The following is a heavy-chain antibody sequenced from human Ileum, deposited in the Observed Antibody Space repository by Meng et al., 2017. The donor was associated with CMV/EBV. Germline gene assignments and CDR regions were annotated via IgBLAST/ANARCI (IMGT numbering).Heavy chain of an antibody. D-gene: IGHD5-18*01. Sequence: SGSTFTSYYMHWVRQAPGQGLEWMGIINTSGGSTSYAQKFQGRVTMTRDTSTSTVYMELSSLRSEDTAVYYCARGVHGYSYGWPFDYWGQGTLVTVSS. CDR1: GSTFTSYY. J-gene: IGHJ4*02. V-gene: IGHV1-46*01. CDR3: ARGVHGYSYGWPFDY. CDR2: INTSGGST.